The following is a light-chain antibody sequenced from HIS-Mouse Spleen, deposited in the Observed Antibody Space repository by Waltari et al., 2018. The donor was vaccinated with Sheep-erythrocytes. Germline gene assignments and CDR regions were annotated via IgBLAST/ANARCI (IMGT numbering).Light chain of an antibody. CDR2: DVS. V-gene: IGLV2-11*01. Sequence: QSALTQPRSVSGSPGQSVTISCTGTSSDVGGYNYVSWYQQHPGKAPKPLIYDVSKRPSGVADRLSGCKSGNTASLTISGLQAEDEADYYCCSYAGSYNHVFATGTKVTVL. CDR1: SSDVGGYNY. J-gene: IGLJ1*01. CDR3: CSYAGSYNHV.